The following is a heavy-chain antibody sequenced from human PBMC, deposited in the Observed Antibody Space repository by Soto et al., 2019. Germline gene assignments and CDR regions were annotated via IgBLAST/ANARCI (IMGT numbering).Heavy chain of an antibody. CDR2: IIPIFGAA. CDR3: ARDASSGYYWFDP. J-gene: IGHJ5*02. Sequence: QVQLVQSGAEVKKPGSSVKVSCKASGGTFSSYAISWVRQAPGQGLAWTGGIIPIFGAANDAQKFQGRVTITADESTSTAYMELSSLRSEDTAVYYCARDASSGYYWFDPWGQGTLVTVSS. D-gene: IGHD3-22*01. V-gene: IGHV1-69*12. CDR1: GGTFSSYA.